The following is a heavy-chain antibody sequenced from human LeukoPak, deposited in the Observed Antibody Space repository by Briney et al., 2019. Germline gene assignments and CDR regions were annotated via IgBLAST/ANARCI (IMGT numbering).Heavy chain of an antibody. J-gene: IGHJ4*02. V-gene: IGHV3-30*04. Sequence: GGSLRLSCAASGFTFSSYAMHWVRQAPGKGLEWVAVISYDGSNKYYADSVKGRFTISRDNSKNTLYLQMNSLRAEDTAVYSCARDKTRGLGYSYSKSGNYFDYWGQGTLVTVSS. D-gene: IGHD5-18*01. CDR2: ISYDGSNK. CDR1: GFTFSSYA. CDR3: ARDKTRGLGYSYSKSGNYFDY.